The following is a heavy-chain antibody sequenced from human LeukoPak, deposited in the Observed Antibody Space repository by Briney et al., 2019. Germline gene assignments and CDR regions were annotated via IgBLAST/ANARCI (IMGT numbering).Heavy chain of an antibody. V-gene: IGHV3-20*04. CDR1: GFTFDDFG. CDR3: ARETKVTTDYYYYYYMDV. J-gene: IGHJ6*03. CDR2: ITWNGGNK. Sequence: GGSLRLSCAASGFTFDDFGFNWVRQAPGKGLEWVSGITWNGGNKGYADSVKGRFTISRDTARNSLYLQMHSLRAEDTALYYCARETKVTTDYYYYYYMDVRGKGTTVTVSS. D-gene: IGHD4-17*01.